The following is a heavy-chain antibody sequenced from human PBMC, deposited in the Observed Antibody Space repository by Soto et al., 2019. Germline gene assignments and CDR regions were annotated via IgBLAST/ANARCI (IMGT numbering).Heavy chain of an antibody. V-gene: IGHV4-4*02. Sequence: PSETLSLTCAVSGGSISSSNWWSWVRQPPGKGLEWIGEIYHSGSTNYNPSLKSRVTISVDKSKNQFSLKLSSVTAADTAVYYCARERAEYYYYGMDVWGQGTTVTVSS. CDR3: ARERAEYYYYGMDV. J-gene: IGHJ6*02. CDR1: GGSISSSNW. D-gene: IGHD1-26*01. CDR2: IYHSGST.